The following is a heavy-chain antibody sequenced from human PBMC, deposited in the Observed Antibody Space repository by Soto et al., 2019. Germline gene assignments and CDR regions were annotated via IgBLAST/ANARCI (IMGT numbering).Heavy chain of an antibody. D-gene: IGHD3-22*01. V-gene: IGHV1-69*13. J-gene: IGHJ6*02. Sequence: SVEICCKASGGTFSSYAISWVRQATGQGLEWMGGIIPIFGTANYAQKFQGRVTITADESTSTAYMELSSLRSEDTAVYHCARIKPYYYDSSGPPERYYYYYGMDVWGQGTTVTVSS. CDR3: ARIKPYYYDSSGPPERYYYYYGMDV. CDR1: GGTFSSYA. CDR2: IIPIFGTA.